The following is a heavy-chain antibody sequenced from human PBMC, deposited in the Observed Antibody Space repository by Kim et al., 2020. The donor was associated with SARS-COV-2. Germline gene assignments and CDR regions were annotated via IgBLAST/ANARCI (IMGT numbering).Heavy chain of an antibody. V-gene: IGHV1-18*01. CDR3: VRGPWRGIIDY. J-gene: IGHJ4*02. CDR1: GDTSRRSG. Sequence: ASVKVSCKASGDTSRRSGFSWVRQATGQGLEWMGWINTNKGNTNYALKFQDRVTMTTNTSISTAYMELSSLSSDDTAVYYCVRGPWRGIIDYLAQG. D-gene: IGHD3-3*01. CDR2: INTNKGNT.